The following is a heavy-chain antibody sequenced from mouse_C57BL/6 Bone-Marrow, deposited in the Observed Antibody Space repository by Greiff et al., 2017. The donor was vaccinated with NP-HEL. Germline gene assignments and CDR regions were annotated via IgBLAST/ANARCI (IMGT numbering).Heavy chain of an antibody. V-gene: IGHV1-81*01. D-gene: IGHD2-5*01. Sequence: VQLQQSGAELARPGASVKLSCKASGYTFTSYGISWVKQRTGQGLEWIGEIYPRSGNTYYNEKFKGKATLTADKSSSTAYMELRSLTSEDSAVYFCARREDYSKGFAYWGQGTLVTVSA. CDR1: GYTFTSYG. J-gene: IGHJ3*01. CDR3: ARREDYSKGFAY. CDR2: IYPRSGNT.